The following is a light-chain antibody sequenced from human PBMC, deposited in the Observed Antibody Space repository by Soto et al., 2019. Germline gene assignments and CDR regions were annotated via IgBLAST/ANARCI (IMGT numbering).Light chain of an antibody. CDR2: AAS. CDR1: EDISTW. Sequence: EIQMTQSPSSVSASVGDRVTITCRSSEDISTWLAWYQQKPGKAPKLLIYAASSLQSGVPSRFSGSGSETEFTLTISGLQPGDSATYYCQQYNSYSPTFGHGTKVDIK. V-gene: IGKV1D-16*01. J-gene: IGKJ1*01. CDR3: QQYNSYSPT.